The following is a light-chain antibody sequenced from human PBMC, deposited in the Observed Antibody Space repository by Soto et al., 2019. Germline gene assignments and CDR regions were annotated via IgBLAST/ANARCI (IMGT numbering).Light chain of an antibody. CDR2: DAS. CDR1: QSISSW. V-gene: IGKV1-5*01. J-gene: IGKJ1*01. CDR3: QQYNSYSRT. Sequence: DIQMTQSPSTLSASVGDRVTITCRASQSISSWLAWYQQKPGKAPKLLIYDASSLESGAPSRFSGSGSGAEVTLTICSLQPDDFATYYCQQYNSYSRTFGQGTKVDIK.